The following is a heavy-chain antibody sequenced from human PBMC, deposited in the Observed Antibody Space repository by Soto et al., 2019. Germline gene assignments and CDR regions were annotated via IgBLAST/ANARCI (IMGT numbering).Heavy chain of an antibody. CDR2: ITGSGGST. V-gene: IGHV3-23*01. J-gene: IGHJ4*02. CDR3: AYSSTPFDY. Sequence: GGSLRLSCASSGFTFSSYWMHWVRQAPGKGLVWVSGITGSGGSTYYADSVKGRFTISRDNSKNTLYLQMNSLRAEDTAVYYCAYSSTPFDYWGQGTLVTVSS. D-gene: IGHD6-13*01. CDR1: GFTFSSYW.